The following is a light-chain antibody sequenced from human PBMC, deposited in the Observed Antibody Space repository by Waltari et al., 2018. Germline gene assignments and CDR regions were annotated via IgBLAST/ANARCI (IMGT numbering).Light chain of an antibody. CDR3: QSFASSLSASV. J-gene: IGLJ3*02. CDR1: SSNFGAGYD. Sequence: QSVLTQPPSMSGAPGQKVTIPCTGGSSNFGAGYDVHWYQQCPGAAPKLLIFGKTSRASGVPVRFSGSRSGTSASLAIAGVQSEDGAVYYCQSFASSLSASVFGGGTKLTVL. V-gene: IGLV1-40*01. CDR2: GKT.